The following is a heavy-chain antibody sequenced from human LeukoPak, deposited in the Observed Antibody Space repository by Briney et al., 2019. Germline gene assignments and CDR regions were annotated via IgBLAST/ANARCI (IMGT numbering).Heavy chain of an antibody. J-gene: IGHJ4*02. CDR2: ISYDGSNK. D-gene: IGHD3-10*01. CDR3: ASSAHYGSGSYIY. V-gene: IGHV3-30-3*01. CDR1: GFTFSSYA. Sequence: PGRSLRLSCAASGFTFSSYAMHWVRQAPGKGLEWVAVISYDGSNKYYADSVKGRFTISRDNSKNTLYLQMNSLRAEDTAVYYCASSAHYGSGSYIYWGQGTLVTVSS.